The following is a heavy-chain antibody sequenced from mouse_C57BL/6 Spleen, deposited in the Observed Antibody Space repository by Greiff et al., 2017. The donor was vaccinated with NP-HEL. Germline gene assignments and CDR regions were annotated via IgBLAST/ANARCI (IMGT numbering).Heavy chain of an antibody. D-gene: IGHD2-4*01. J-gene: IGHJ3*01. CDR1: GFTFSNYW. CDR3: TDDYDAWFAY. CDR2: IRLKSDNYAT. V-gene: IGHV6-3*01. Sequence: EVKLEESGGGLVQPGGSMKLSCVASGFTFSNYWMNWVRQSPEKGLEWVAQIRLKSDNYATHYAESVKGRFTISRDDSKSSVYLQMNNLRAEDTGIYHCTDDYDAWFAYWGQGTLVTVSA.